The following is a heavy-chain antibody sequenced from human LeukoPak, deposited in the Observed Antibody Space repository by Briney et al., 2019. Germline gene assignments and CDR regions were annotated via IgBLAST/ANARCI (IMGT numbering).Heavy chain of an antibody. D-gene: IGHD1-26*01. CDR2: ISSNGGST. CDR3: AREQSGYRGSYYGVSAFDY. V-gene: IGHV3-64*01. J-gene: IGHJ4*02. Sequence: GGSLRLSCAASGFTFSSYAVHWVRQAPGKGLEYVSAISSNGGSTYYANSVKGRFTISRDNSKNTLYLQMGSLRAEDMAVYYCAREQSGYRGSYYGVSAFDYWGQGTLVTVSS. CDR1: GFTFSSYA.